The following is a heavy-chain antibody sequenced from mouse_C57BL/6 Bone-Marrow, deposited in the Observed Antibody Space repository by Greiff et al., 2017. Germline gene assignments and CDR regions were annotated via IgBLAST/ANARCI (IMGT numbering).Heavy chain of an antibody. CDR1: GFSLTSYG. Sequence: VKLMESGPGLVQPSQSLSITCTVSGFSLTSYGVHWVRQSPGKGLEWLGVIWSGGSTDYNAAFISRLSISKDNSESRVSFKMNSLQADDTAIYYCARCYWYFDVWGTGTTVTVSS. CDR2: IWSGGST. V-gene: IGHV2-2*01. J-gene: IGHJ1*03. CDR3: ARCYWYFDV.